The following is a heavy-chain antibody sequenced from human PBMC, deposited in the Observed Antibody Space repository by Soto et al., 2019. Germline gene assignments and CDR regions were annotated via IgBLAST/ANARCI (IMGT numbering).Heavy chain of an antibody. Sequence: QLQLQESGSGLVKPSQTLSLTCAVSGGSISSGGYSWSWIRQPPGKGLEWIGYIYHSGSTYYNPSLKSRVTIAVDRAKNQFSRKLSSGTAADTAVYYCAAGGGLPRYYWGQGTLVTVSS. CDR3: AAGGGLPRYY. CDR1: GGSISSGGYS. D-gene: IGHD5-12*01. CDR2: IYHSGST. V-gene: IGHV4-30-2*01. J-gene: IGHJ4*02.